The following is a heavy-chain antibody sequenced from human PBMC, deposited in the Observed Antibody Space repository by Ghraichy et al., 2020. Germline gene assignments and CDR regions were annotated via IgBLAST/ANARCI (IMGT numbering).Heavy chain of an antibody. CDR3: ARVRYYYDSSGHLIMDYYYG. CDR2: MNPNTGNS. D-gene: IGHD3-22*01. Sequence: ASVKVSCKASGYTFTCYAIHWVRQAPGQGLLSMGWMNPNTGNSAPAQKFQVIFPMTRNTSISTAYMELSSLRSEDTAVYYCARVRYYYDSSGHLIMDYYYG. CDR1: GYTFTCYA. J-gene: IGHJ6*01. V-gene: IGHV1-8*02.